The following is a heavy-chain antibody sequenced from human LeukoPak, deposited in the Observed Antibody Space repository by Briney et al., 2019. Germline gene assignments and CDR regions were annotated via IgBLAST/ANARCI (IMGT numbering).Heavy chain of an antibody. CDR1: GGSISSYY. J-gene: IGHJ5*02. Sequence: SETLSLTCTVSGGSISSYYWSWIRQPPGKGLEWIGYIYYSGSTYYNPSLKSRVTISVDTSKNQFSLKLSSVTAADTAVYYCARVVAQHRWGNWFDPWGQGTLVTVSS. CDR3: ARVVAQHRWGNWFDP. V-gene: IGHV4-59*12. D-gene: IGHD3-16*01. CDR2: IYYSGST.